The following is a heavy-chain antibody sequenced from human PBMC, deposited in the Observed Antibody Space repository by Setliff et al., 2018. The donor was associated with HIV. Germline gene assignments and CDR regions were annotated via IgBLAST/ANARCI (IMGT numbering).Heavy chain of an antibody. CDR2: IYPGDSDT. CDR1: GYSFPSYW. J-gene: IGHJ4*02. V-gene: IGHV5-51*01. D-gene: IGHD2-21*02. CDR3: ARHVLVTRDVRYFDY. Sequence: GESLKISCKGSGYSFPSYWIGWVRQMPGKGLEWMGIIYPGDSDTRISPSFQGQVTISADKSINTAYLQWSSLKASDTAMYYCARHVLVTRDVRYFDYWGQGTLVTVSS.